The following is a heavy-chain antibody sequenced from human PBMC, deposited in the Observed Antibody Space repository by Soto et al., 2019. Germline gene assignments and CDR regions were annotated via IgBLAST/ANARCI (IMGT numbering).Heavy chain of an antibody. J-gene: IGHJ6*02. CDR3: AHTTVVTPKYYYYYYGMDV. Sequence: QVQLVQSGAEVKKPGASVKVSCKASGYTFTSYGMSWVRQAPGQGLEWMGWISAYNGNTNYAQKLQGRVTMTTDTSTSTAYMELRSLRSDDTAVYYCAHTTVVTPKYYYYYYGMDVWGQGTTVTVSS. V-gene: IGHV1-18*01. D-gene: IGHD4-17*01. CDR2: ISAYNGNT. CDR1: GYTFTSYG.